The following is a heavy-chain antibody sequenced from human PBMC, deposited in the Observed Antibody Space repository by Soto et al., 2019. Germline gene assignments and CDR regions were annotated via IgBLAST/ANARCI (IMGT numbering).Heavy chain of an antibody. CDR3: ARDLQGLAYYDILTGYHYHYGMDV. V-gene: IGHV1-46*01. CDR1: GYTFTSYY. Sequence: ASVKVSCKASGYTFTSYYMHWVRQAPGQGLEWMGIINPSGGSTSYAQKFQGRVTMTRDTSTSTVYMELSSLRSEDTAVYYCARDLQGLAYYDILTGYHYHYGMDVWGQGTTVTVSS. D-gene: IGHD3-9*01. J-gene: IGHJ6*02. CDR2: INPSGGST.